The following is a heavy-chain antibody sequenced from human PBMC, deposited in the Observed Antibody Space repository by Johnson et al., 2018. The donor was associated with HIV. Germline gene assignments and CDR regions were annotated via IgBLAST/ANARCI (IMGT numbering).Heavy chain of an antibody. V-gene: IGHV3-53*01. CDR1: GFTVSSNY. CDR2: IYSGGST. Sequence: EVQLVESGGDLIQPGGSLRLSCAASGFTVSSNYMTWVRQAPGKGLEWVSVIYSGGSTYYADSVEGRFTISRDNSKNTLYLQMNSLRAEDTAVYYCARSMRGAFDVWGQGTMVTVSS. D-gene: IGHD3-10*01. CDR3: ARSMRGAFDV. J-gene: IGHJ3*01.